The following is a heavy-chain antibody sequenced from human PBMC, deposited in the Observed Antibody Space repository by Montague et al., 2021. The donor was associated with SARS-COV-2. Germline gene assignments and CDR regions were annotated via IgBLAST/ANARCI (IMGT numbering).Heavy chain of an antibody. D-gene: IGHD5-18*01. Sequence: SETLSLTCAVNSSSFLPYYCSWIRQPPGGGLEWIGEVNPSGNAFXNSSLNSRVTISVSTSSSQFSLRLTSVTAADTAVYYCARGSYGPDAFDIWGQGTMVTVSS. V-gene: IGHV4-34*01. CDR2: VNPSGNA. CDR3: ARGSYGPDAFDI. CDR1: SSSFLPYY. J-gene: IGHJ3*02.